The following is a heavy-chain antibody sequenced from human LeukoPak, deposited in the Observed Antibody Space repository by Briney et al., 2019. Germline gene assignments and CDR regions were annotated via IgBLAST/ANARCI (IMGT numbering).Heavy chain of an antibody. V-gene: IGHV3-33*06. Sequence: PGRSLRLSCVGSGFTFSNYVMHWVRQAPGKGLEWVALIWDDGSRKYYGDSVQGRFTITRDNSESTMSLEMNSLRDEDTAVYYCAKEVAKGAGAYDVWGQGTIITVSS. CDR3: AKEVAKGAGAYDV. CDR2: IWDDGSRK. CDR1: GFTFSNYV. J-gene: IGHJ3*01.